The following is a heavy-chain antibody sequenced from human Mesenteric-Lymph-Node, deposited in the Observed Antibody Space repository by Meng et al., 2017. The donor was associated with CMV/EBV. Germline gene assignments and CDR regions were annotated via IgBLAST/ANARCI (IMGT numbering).Heavy chain of an antibody. V-gene: IGHV4-34*01. CDR1: GGSFSGYY. CDR2: INHSGST. CDR3: ARGSSYDILTGYFDY. Sequence: HVQLQQWGGGLVKPSGTLAVTCAGYGGSFSGYYWNWIRQSPEKGLEWIGEINHSGSTTYNPSFTSRIIISVDTSTNQISLNMSSVTAADTAVYYCARGSSYDILTGYFDYWGQGALVTVSS. D-gene: IGHD3-9*01. J-gene: IGHJ4*02.